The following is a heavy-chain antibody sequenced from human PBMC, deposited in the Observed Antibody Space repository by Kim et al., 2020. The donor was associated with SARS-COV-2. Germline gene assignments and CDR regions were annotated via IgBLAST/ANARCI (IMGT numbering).Heavy chain of an antibody. CDR1: GGSISSYY. V-gene: IGHV4-59*08. J-gene: IGHJ4*02. CDR2: IYYRGST. Sequence: SETLSLTCTVSGGSISSYYWSWIRQPPWKGLEWIGYIYYRGSTNYNPSLKSRVTISVDTSKNQFSLKLSSVTAADTAVYYCARHGPPSSGWRLYYFDYWGQGTLVTVSS. D-gene: IGHD6-19*01. CDR3: ARHGPPSSGWRLYYFDY.